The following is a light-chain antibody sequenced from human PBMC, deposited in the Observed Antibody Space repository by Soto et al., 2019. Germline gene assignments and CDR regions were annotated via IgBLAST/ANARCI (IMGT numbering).Light chain of an antibody. CDR2: LNSDGSH. V-gene: IGLV4-69*01. CDR1: SGHSSYA. CDR3: QTWGTGFSVV. J-gene: IGLJ2*01. Sequence: QLVLTQSPSASASLGASVKLTCTLSSGHSSYAIAWHQQQPETGPRYLMKLNSDGSHNKGDGIPDRFSGSSSGAERYLTISSLQSEYEADYYCQTWGTGFSVVFGGGTKVTVL.